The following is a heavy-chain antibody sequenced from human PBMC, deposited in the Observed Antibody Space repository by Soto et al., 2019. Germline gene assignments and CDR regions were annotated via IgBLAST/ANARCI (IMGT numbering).Heavy chain of an antibody. Sequence: EVQLLESGGGLVQPGGSLRLSCAASGFTFSSYAMSWVRQAPGKGLEWVSAISGSGGSTYYADSVKGRFTISRDNSKNTLYLQMNSLRAEDTAVYYCAKDYDSSAYYYVHRNWFDPWGQGTLVTVSS. D-gene: IGHD3-22*01. J-gene: IGHJ5*02. CDR1: GFTFSSYA. V-gene: IGHV3-23*01. CDR2: ISGSGGST. CDR3: AKDYDSSAYYYVHRNWFDP.